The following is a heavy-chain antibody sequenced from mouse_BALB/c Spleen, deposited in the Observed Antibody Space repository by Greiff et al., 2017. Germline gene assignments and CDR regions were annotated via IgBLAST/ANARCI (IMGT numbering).Heavy chain of an antibody. CDR1: GFTFSSYA. CDR3: ARQGGRMDY. V-gene: IGHV5-9-3*01. J-gene: IGHJ4*01. CDR2: ISSGGSYT. D-gene: IGHD1-1*01. Sequence: EVMLVESGGGLVKPGGSLKLSCAASGFTFSSYAMSWVRQTPEKRLEWVATISSGGSYTYYPDSVKGRFTISRDNAKNTLYLQMSSLRSEDTAMYYCARQGGRMDYWGQGTSVTVSS.